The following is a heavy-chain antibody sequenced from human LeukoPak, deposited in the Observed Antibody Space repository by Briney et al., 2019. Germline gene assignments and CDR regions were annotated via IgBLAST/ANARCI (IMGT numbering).Heavy chain of an antibody. CDR1: GFTFSSYW. J-gene: IGHJ6*03. CDR3: ARAMYYDILTGYYNGLNYYYMDV. Sequence: GGSLRLSCAASGFTFSSYWMSWVRQAPGKGLEWVANIKQDGSEKYYVDSVKGRFTISRDNAKNSLYLQMNSLRAEDTAVYYCARAMYYDILTGYYNGLNYYYMDVWGKGTTVTISS. V-gene: IGHV3-7*01. CDR2: IKQDGSEK. D-gene: IGHD3-9*01.